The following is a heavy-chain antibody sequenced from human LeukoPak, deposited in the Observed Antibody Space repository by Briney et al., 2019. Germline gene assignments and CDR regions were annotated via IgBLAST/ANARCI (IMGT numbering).Heavy chain of an antibody. CDR1: GGSFSGCY. V-gene: IGHV4-34*01. CDR2: INHSGST. CDR3: ARHYRGSGYNHPFDY. D-gene: IGHD5-24*01. J-gene: IGHJ4*02. Sequence: SETLSLTCAVYGGSFSGCYWSWIRQPPGKGLEWIGEINHSGSTNYNPSLKSRVTISVDTSKNQFSLKLSSVTAADTAVYYCARHYRGSGYNHPFDYWGQGTLVTVSS.